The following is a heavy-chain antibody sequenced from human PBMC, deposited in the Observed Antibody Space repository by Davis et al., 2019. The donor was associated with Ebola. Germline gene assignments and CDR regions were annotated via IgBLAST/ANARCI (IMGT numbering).Heavy chain of an antibody. J-gene: IGHJ4*02. CDR2: LFSSGTT. Sequence: PSETLSLTCTVSGDSISGFYWSWIRQPAGKGLEWIGRLFSSGTTHYNPSLKSRVTMSVDTPKRQFSLTLSSVTAADTAVYYCARFGFGAFWGQGILVTVSS. CDR3: ARFGFGAF. D-gene: IGHD3-3*01. CDR1: GDSISGFY. V-gene: IGHV4-4*07.